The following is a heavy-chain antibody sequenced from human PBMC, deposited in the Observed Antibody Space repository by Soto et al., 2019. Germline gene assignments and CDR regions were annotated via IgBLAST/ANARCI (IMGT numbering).Heavy chain of an antibody. Sequence: QVQLVQSGADVKRPGASVKVSCKASGYIFTSLAMHWVRQAPGQRLEWMGWINPGNGNTKYSQSFQGRVTITRDTSASTVYLELSSMRSEVKAVYFCARDLDAYKSTAYWGQGPLVTVSS. CDR2: INPGNGNT. CDR1: GYIFTSLA. J-gene: IGHJ4*02. CDR3: ARDLDAYKSTAY. D-gene: IGHD1-1*01. V-gene: IGHV1-3*01.